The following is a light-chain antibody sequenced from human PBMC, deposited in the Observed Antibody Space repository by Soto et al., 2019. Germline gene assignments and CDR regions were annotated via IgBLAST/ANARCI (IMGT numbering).Light chain of an antibody. J-gene: IGKJ1*01. CDR3: QQSYSTTWT. CDR1: QTISSY. CDR2: AAS. Sequence: DIQMTQSPSSLSASLGDRVTITFLASQTISSYLNWYQQKPGRAPKLLIYAASNLESGVPSRFSGSGSGTDFTLTISSLQPEDFATYSCQQSYSTTWTFGQGTKVDIK. V-gene: IGKV1-39*01.